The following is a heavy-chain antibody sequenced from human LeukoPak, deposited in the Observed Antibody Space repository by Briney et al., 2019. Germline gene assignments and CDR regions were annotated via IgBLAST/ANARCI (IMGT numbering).Heavy chain of an antibody. Sequence: ASVKVSCKASGYTFTSYDINWVRQATGQGLEWMGWMNPNSGNTGYAQKFQGRVTMTRDTSTSTVYMELSSLRSEDTAVYYCARGNQLHQFDYWGQGTLVTVSS. V-gene: IGHV1-8*02. CDR1: GYTFTSYD. CDR3: ARGNQLHQFDY. J-gene: IGHJ4*02. D-gene: IGHD2-2*01. CDR2: MNPNSGNT.